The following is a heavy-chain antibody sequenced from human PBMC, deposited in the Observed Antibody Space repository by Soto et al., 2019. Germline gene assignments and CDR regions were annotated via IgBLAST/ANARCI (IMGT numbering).Heavy chain of an antibody. CDR2: ISSTTNYI. CDR1: GLTFTRYS. CDR3: ARESEDLTSNFDY. V-gene: IGHV3-21*01. Sequence: GGSLRLSCAASGLTFTRYSMNWVRQAPGKGLEWVSSISSTTNYIYYADSMKGRFTVSRDNAKNSVYLEMNSLSAEDTAVYYCARESEDLTSNFDYWGQGTLVTVSS. J-gene: IGHJ4*02.